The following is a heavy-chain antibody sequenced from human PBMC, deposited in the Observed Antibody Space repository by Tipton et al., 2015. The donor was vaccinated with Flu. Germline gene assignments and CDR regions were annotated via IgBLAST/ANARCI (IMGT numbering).Heavy chain of an antibody. J-gene: IGHJ3*02. V-gene: IGHV4-59*01. CDR2: IYYGGST. D-gene: IGHD3-22*01. Sequence: TLSLTCTVSGGSISSYYWSWIRQPPGKGLEWIGYIYYGGSTNYNPSLKSRVTISVDTSKNQFSLKPSSVTAADTAVYYCARVSGYYDSSGTRNDAFDIWGQGTMVTVSS. CDR1: GGSISSYY. CDR3: ARVSGYYDSSGTRNDAFDI.